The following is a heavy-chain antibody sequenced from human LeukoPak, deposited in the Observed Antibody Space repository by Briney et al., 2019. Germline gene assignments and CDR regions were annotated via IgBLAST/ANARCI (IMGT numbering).Heavy chain of an antibody. Sequence: PGGSLRLSCAAAGFTFTSFAISWVRQAPGKVLEGVSTISGNVVGTNYADSVRGRFPISRDTSKSTPYLKMNSLRDEDTALYYCAKDGTRLNYDESGYQGFSDYWGHGTLVTVST. J-gene: IGHJ4*01. CDR1: GFTFTSFA. CDR2: ISGNVVGT. CDR3: AKDGTRLNYDESGYQGFSDY. D-gene: IGHD3-16*01. V-gene: IGHV3-23*01.